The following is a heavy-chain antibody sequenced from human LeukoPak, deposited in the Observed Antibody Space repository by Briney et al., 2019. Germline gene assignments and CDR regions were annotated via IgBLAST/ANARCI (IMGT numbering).Heavy chain of an antibody. CDR1: GYTFTGYY. Sequence: ASVKVSCKASGYTFTGYYMHWVRQAPGQGVEWMGWINPNSGGTNYAQKFQGRVTMTRDTTISTAYMELSRLRSDDTAVYYCARDLRYSTYRFDPWGQGTLVTVSS. CDR2: INPNSGGT. CDR3: ARDLRYSTYRFDP. D-gene: IGHD6-13*01. V-gene: IGHV1-2*02. J-gene: IGHJ5*02.